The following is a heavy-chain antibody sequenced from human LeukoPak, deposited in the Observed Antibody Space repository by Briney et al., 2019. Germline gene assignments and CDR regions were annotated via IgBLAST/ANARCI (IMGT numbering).Heavy chain of an antibody. CDR1: GYPFSTYD. V-gene: IGHV1-8*01. Sequence: GASVKVSCKVSGYPFSTYDIYWVRQATGQGLEWMGWMNPNSGNTGYAQKFQGRVTMTRNTSISTAYMELSRLRSDDTAVYYCARDDLRLEWLLSGHFQHWGQGTLVTVSS. CDR3: ARDDLRLEWLLSGHFQH. J-gene: IGHJ1*01. D-gene: IGHD3-3*01. CDR2: MNPNSGNT.